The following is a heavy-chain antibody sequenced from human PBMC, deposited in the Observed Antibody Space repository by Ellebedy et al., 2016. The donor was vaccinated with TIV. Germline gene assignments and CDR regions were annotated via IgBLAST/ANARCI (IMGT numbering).Heavy chain of an antibody. V-gene: IGHV1-3*01. Sequence: AASVKVSCKASGYTFTSYAMHWVRQAPGQRLEWMGWINAGNGNTKYSQKFQGRVTMTRNTSISTAYMELSSLRSEDTAVYYCASIERGTTDAFDIWGQGTMVTVSS. CDR2: INAGNGNT. CDR1: GYTFTSYA. CDR3: ASIERGTTDAFDI. J-gene: IGHJ3*02. D-gene: IGHD1-1*01.